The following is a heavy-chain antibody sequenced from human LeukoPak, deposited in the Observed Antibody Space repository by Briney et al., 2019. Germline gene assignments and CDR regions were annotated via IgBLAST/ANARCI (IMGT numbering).Heavy chain of an antibody. J-gene: IGHJ3*02. CDR3: ITDPGEWEPI. CDR1: GLTFSNAW. Sequence: PGGSLRLSCAASGLTFSNAWMSWVRQAPGKGLECVGRIKSKTDGGATDYGAPVKGRFIISRDDSKNTLNLQMNGLKIEDTAVYYCITDPGEWEPIWGQGTMVTVSS. D-gene: IGHD1-26*01. V-gene: IGHV3-15*01. CDR2: IKSKTDGGAT.